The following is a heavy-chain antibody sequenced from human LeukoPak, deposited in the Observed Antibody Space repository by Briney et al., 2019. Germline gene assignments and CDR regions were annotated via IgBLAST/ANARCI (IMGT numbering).Heavy chain of an antibody. J-gene: IGHJ5*02. Sequence: GGSLRLSCAASGFTFSGYAMHWVRQAPGKGVEWVAVISYDGSNKYYADSVKGRFTISRDNSKNTLYLQMNSLRADDTAVYYCARSPTAINGYFDPWGQGTLVTVSS. CDR3: ARSPTAINGYFDP. V-gene: IGHV3-30-3*01. CDR2: ISYDGSNK. D-gene: IGHD2-2*01. CDR1: GFTFSGYA.